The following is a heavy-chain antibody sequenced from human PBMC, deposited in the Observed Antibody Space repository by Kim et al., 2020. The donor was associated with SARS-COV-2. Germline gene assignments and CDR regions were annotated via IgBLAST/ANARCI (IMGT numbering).Heavy chain of an antibody. D-gene: IGHD1-1*01. CDR3: ARSVPHDAFDI. V-gene: IGHV3-21*01. CDR2: ISSSSSYI. Sequence: GGSLRLSCADSGFTFSSYSMNWVRQAPGKGLEWVSSISSSSSYIYYADSVKGRFTISRDNAKNSLYLQMNSLRAEDTAVYYCARSVPHDAFDIWGQGTMVTVSS. CDR1: GFTFSSYS. J-gene: IGHJ3*02.